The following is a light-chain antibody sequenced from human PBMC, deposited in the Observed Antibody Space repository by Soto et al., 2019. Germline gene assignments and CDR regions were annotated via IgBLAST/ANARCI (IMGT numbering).Light chain of an antibody. CDR2: DNN. Sequence: QSVLTQPPSVSAAPGQKVTISCSGSSSNIGNNYVSWYQQLPGTAPKLLIYDNNKRPSGIPDRFSGSKSGTSATLGITGLQTGDEADYYCGTWDSRLSAVFGGGTKVTV. CDR3: GTWDSRLSAV. J-gene: IGLJ2*01. V-gene: IGLV1-51*01. CDR1: SSNIGNNY.